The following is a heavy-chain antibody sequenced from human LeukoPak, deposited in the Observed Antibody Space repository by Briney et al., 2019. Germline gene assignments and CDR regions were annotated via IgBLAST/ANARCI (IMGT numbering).Heavy chain of an antibody. CDR3: ARGRIKDY. V-gene: IGHV4-59*12. Sequence: KSSETLSLTCTVSGGSISSYYWSWIRQPPGKGLEWIGYIYYSGSTNYNPSLKSRVTISVDTSKNQFSLKLSSVTAADTAVYYCARGRIKDYWGQGTLVTVSS. J-gene: IGHJ4*02. D-gene: IGHD1-14*01. CDR2: IYYSGST. CDR1: GGSISSYY.